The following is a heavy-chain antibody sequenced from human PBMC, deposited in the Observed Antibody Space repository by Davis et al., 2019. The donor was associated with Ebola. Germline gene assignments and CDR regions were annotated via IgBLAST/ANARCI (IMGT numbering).Heavy chain of an antibody. V-gene: IGHV4-59*01. CDR2: IYYSGST. J-gene: IGHJ4*02. CDR1: GGSISSYY. Sequence: MPSETLSLTCTVSGGSISSYYWSWIRQPPGKGLEWIGYIYYSGSTNSNPSLKSRVTISVDTSKNQFSLKLNSVTAADTAVYYCAGSGYSGLDPFQYWGQGTLVTVSS. CDR3: AGSGYSGLDPFQY. D-gene: IGHD5-12*01.